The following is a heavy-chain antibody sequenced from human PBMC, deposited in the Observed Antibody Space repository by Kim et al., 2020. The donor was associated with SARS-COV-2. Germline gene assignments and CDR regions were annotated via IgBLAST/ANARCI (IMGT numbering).Heavy chain of an antibody. CDR3: GKDFSGWSDY. J-gene: IGHJ4*02. Sequence: TYYADSVGGRFTISRENSKPMLYLQMNSLSAEDTAVYYCGKDFSGWSDYWGQGTLVTVSS. D-gene: IGHD6-19*01. CDR2: T. V-gene: IGHV3-23*01.